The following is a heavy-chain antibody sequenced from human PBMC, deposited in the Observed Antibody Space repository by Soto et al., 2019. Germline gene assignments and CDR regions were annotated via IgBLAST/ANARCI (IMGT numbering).Heavy chain of an antibody. J-gene: IGHJ6*02. D-gene: IGHD6-13*01. V-gene: IGHV1-69*06. CDR2: IIPIFGTA. CDR1: GGTFSSYA. CDR3: ARVGIAAACTLSDV. Sequence: QVQLVQSGAEVKKPGSSVKVSCKASGGTFSSYAISWVRQAPGQGLEWMGGIIPIFGTANYGQKFQGRVTITADKSSSTADMELSSLRSEDTAVYYCARVGIAAACTLSDVWGQGTTVTVSS.